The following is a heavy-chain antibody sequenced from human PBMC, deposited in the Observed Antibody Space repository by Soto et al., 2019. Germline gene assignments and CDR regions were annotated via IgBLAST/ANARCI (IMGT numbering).Heavy chain of an antibody. CDR1: GFTFSTYA. V-gene: IGHV3-23*01. Sequence: EVQLLESGGGLVQPGGSLRLSCAASGFTFSTYAMNWVRQAPGNGLEWVSAISGSGGSIHYADSVKGRFTISRDNSKNTLYPQMNSLGDEDTAVYHCVKGYWKGDVWGQGTTVTVSS. D-gene: IGHD1-1*01. J-gene: IGHJ6*02. CDR3: VKGYWKGDV. CDR2: ISGSGGSI.